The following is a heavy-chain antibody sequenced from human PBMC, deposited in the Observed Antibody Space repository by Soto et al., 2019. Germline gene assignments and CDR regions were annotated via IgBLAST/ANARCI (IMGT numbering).Heavy chain of an antibody. CDR1: GYKFGNYW. D-gene: IGHD2-15*01. CDR3: ARRMGPSIGSPDP. CDR2: IYPGDSDT. V-gene: IGHV5-51*01. Sequence: PGESRKISCEGSGYKFGNYWIGWVRQTPGKGLEWMGIIYPGDSDTVYNPSFQGQVTMSVDKYINTAYLQWSSLQASDTGIYYCARRMGPSIGSPDPSGQGPHVTVSS. J-gene: IGHJ5*02.